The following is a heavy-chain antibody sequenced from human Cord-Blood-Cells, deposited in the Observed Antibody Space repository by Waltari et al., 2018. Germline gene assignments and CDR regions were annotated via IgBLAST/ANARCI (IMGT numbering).Heavy chain of an antibody. V-gene: IGHV3-21*01. J-gene: IGHJ4*02. CDR2: ISSSSSYI. D-gene: IGHD4-4*01. CDR1: GFTFSSYS. Sequence: GLVKPGGSLRLSCAASGFTFSSYSMNWVRQATGKGLEWVSSISSSSSYIYYADSVKGRFTIARDNAKNSLYLQMNSLRAEDTAVYYCARDPVTTVTYYFDYWGQGTLVTVSA. CDR3: ARDPVTTVTYYFDY.